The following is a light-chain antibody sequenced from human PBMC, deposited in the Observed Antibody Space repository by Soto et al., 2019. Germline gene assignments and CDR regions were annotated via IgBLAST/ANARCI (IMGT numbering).Light chain of an antibody. CDR2: DVS. V-gene: IGLV2-14*01. CDR1: SSDVGGYNY. J-gene: IGLJ1*01. CDR3: SSYTSSSKV. Sequence: QSALAQPASVSGPPGQSIAISCTGTSSDVGGYNYVSWYQQHPGKAPKLMIYDVSNRPSGVSNRFSGSKSGNTASLTISGLQAEDEAEYYCSSYTSSSKVFGTGTRSPS.